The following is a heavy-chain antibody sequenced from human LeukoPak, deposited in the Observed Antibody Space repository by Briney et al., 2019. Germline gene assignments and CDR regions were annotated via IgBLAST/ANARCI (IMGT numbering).Heavy chain of an antibody. V-gene: IGHV1-69*13. CDR3: ARHVLRYFDWTSLNWFDP. J-gene: IGHJ5*02. D-gene: IGHD3-9*01. Sequence: SVKVSCKASGGTFSSYAISWVRQAPGQGLEWMGGIIPIFGTANYAQKFQGRVTITADESTSTAYMELSSLRSEDTAVYYCARHVLRYFDWTSLNWFDPWGQGTLVTVSS. CDR2: IIPIFGTA. CDR1: GGTFSSYA.